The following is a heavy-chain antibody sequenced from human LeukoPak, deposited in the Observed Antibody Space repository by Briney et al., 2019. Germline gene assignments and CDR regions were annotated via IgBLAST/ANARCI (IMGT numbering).Heavy chain of an antibody. CDR3: ARGDILTGSIGSWFDP. CDR2: LYNSGRT. J-gene: IGHJ5*02. Sequence: SETLSLTCTVSGGSISNYYWSWIRQPPGKGLGWIGYLYNSGRTNYNPSLKSRVTISVDTSKNQFSLKLSSVTAADTAVYYCARGDILTGSIGSWFDPWGQGTLVTVSS. D-gene: IGHD3-9*01. V-gene: IGHV4-59*12. CDR1: GGSISNYY.